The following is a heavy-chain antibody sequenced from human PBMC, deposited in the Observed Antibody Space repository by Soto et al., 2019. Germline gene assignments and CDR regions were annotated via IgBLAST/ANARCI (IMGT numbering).Heavy chain of an antibody. D-gene: IGHD3-22*01. CDR3: ARSPEFYYEPVGLAGEYYDMDV. CDR1: GGSISNSDYY. CDR2: MFYTGST. J-gene: IGHJ6*04. V-gene: IGHV4-39*01. Sequence: QLQLQESGPGLVKPSETLSVTCTVSGGSISNSDYYWGWIRQPPGKGLEWIGSMFYTGSTYYGPSLKRRVIISVDTSKNQFSLKLDAVTVADTAVYYYARSPEFYYEPVGLAGEYYDMDVWGEGTTVTASS.